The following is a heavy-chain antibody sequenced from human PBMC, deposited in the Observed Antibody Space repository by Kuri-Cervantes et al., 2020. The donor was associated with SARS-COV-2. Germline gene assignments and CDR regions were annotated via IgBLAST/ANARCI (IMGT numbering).Heavy chain of an antibody. Sequence: ESLKISCTVSGGSISSSSYYWGWIRQPPGKGLEWIGSIYYSGSTYYNPSLKSRVTISADTSKNQFSLKLSSVTAADTAVYYCARQMMSSITIFGVVITRNWFDPWGQGTLVTVSS. CDR3: ARQMMSSITIFGVVITRNWFDP. J-gene: IGHJ5*02. V-gene: IGHV4-39*01. D-gene: IGHD3-3*01. CDR2: IYYSGST. CDR1: GGSISSSSYY.